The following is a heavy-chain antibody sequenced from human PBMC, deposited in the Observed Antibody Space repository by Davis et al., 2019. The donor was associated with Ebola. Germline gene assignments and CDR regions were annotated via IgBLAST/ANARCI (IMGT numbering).Heavy chain of an antibody. CDR3: TTVLYQPGMDV. CDR1: GFTFSNAW. J-gene: IGHJ6*02. D-gene: IGHD2-2*01. Sequence: GESLKISCAASGFTFSNAWMSWVRQAPGKGLEWVGRIKSKTDGGTTDYAAPVKGRFTISRDDSKNTLYLQMSSLKTEDTAVYYCTTVLYQPGMDVWGQGTTVTVSS. CDR2: IKSKTDGGTT. V-gene: IGHV3-15*01.